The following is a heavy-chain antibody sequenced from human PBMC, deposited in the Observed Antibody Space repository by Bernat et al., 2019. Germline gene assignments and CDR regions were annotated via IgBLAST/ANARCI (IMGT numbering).Heavy chain of an antibody. CDR3: ITTKDYYMDV. Sequence: VQLVESGGGLVQPGGSLKLSCAASGFTVSGSAMHWVRQASGRGLEWVGRIRNKTNNYATAYGASVKGRFTISRDDSKTTAYLQMNSLKTEDTAVYYCITTKDYYMDVWGKGTTVTVSS. J-gene: IGHJ6*03. V-gene: IGHV3-73*02. CDR2: IRNKTNNYAT. CDR1: GFTVSGSA. D-gene: IGHD1-26*01.